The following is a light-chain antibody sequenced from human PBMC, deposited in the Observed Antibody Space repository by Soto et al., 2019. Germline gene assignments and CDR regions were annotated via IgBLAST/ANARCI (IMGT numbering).Light chain of an antibody. V-gene: IGKV1-12*01. J-gene: IGKJ1*01. Sequence: DIQMTQSPSSVSASVGDRVTITCRASQGISSWFAWYQQKPGKAPKLLIYAASSLQSGVPSRFSGSGSGTDFTLTISSLQPEDSATYYCLQDINYPWTFGQGTKVDIK. CDR1: QGISSW. CDR3: LQDINYPWT. CDR2: AAS.